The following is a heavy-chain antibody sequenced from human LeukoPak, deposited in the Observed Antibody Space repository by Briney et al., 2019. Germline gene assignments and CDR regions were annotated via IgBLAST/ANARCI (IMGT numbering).Heavy chain of an antibody. CDR1: GYKFTNYW. J-gene: IGHJ4*02. V-gene: IGHV5-51*01. CDR3: ARLVVPAAISY. D-gene: IGHD2-2*01. Sequence: GESLKISCQASGYKFTNYWIGWVRQMSGKGLEWMGIINPDDSETTYSPSFQGQVTISVDKSVSTAYLQWTSLEASDTAMYYCARLVVPAAISYWGQGTLVNVFS. CDR2: INPDDSET.